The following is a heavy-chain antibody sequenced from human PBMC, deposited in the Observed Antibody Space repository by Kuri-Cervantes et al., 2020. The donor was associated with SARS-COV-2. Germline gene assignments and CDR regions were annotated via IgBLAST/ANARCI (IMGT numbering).Heavy chain of an antibody. CDR3: VRFRYYDSSRHASDI. CDR2: INPNSGGT. CDR1: GYTFTSYG. Sequence: ASVKVSCKASGYTFTSYGISWVRQAPGQGLEWMGWINPNSGGTNYAQKFQGRVTMTRDTSISTAYMELSRLRSDDTAVYYCVRFRYYDSSRHASDIWGQGTMVTVSS. J-gene: IGHJ3*02. D-gene: IGHD3-22*01. V-gene: IGHV1-2*02.